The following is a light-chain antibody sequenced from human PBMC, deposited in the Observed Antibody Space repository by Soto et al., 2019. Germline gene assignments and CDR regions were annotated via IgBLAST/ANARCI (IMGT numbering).Light chain of an antibody. CDR1: QSVDNSY. V-gene: IGKV3-20*01. CDR3: QQYDTSPWT. Sequence: EIVLTQSPGTLSLSSGERATLSCKTSQSVDNSYLAWYQHKHGQPPRLLIYGASGRATGIPDRFRASGSGTDFTLTITRPEPEDFAVYYCQQYDTSPWTFGPGTKVEIK. J-gene: IGKJ1*01. CDR2: GAS.